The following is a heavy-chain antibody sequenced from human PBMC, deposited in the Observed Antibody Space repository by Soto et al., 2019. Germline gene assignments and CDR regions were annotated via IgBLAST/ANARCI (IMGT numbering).Heavy chain of an antibody. D-gene: IGHD3-22*01. Sequence: QVHLVQSGAEVKKPGSSVRVSCEASGGTFSSYGVSWVRQAPGQGLEWMGGIIPIFGSANYAQNFQGRLTITADESTNTAYMELSGLRSEDTAVYYCARPTRFYYDTSGQSAWFDPWGQGTLVTVSS. CDR1: GGTFSSYG. J-gene: IGHJ5*02. V-gene: IGHV1-69*12. CDR3: ARPTRFYYDTSGQSAWFDP. CDR2: IIPIFGSA.